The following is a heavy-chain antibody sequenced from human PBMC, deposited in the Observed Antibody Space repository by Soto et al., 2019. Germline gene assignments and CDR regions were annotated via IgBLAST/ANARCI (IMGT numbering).Heavy chain of an antibody. CDR2: INPKSGLT. Sequence: QVQLVQSGAELKKPGASVKVSCKASGYTFTDYYVHWLRQAHGQGHEWMGWINPKSGLTHYAQKFQGWVTLTRDTSVSTAYMELNRLKSDDTAVSFCARGVSGWSPFDVWGQGTLVTVSS. V-gene: IGHV1-2*04. J-gene: IGHJ4*02. D-gene: IGHD6-19*01. CDR1: GYTFTDYY. CDR3: ARGVSGWSPFDV.